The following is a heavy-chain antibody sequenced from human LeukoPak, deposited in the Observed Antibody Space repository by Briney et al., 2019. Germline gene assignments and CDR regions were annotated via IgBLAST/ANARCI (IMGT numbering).Heavy chain of an antibody. J-gene: IGHJ6*03. CDR1: GGSISSKNW. Sequence: SETLSLTCAVSGGSISSKNWWSWVRQPPGKGLEWIGEIHHSGSTNYKPSLKSRVTISIDQSKNRFSLRLSSVTAADTAVYYCAKIVGYGSEYYYYYMDVWGKGTTVTVSS. CDR3: AKIVGYGSEYYYYYMDV. V-gene: IGHV4-4*02. CDR2: IHHSGST. D-gene: IGHD3-10*01.